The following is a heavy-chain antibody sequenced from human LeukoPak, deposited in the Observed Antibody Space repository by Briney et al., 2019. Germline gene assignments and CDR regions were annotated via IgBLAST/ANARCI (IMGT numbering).Heavy chain of an antibody. Sequence: SETLSLTCTVSGGSISNTSYYWGWIRQPPGKGLEWIGAIYYSGSTCFNPSLKSRVTMSVDTSENQFFLKLSSVTAADTAVYYCASQYYDILTGYPYYFDYWGRGTLVTVSS. D-gene: IGHD3-9*01. CDR2: IYYSGST. CDR3: ASQYYDILTGYPYYFDY. CDR1: GGSISNTSYY. J-gene: IGHJ4*02. V-gene: IGHV4-39*01.